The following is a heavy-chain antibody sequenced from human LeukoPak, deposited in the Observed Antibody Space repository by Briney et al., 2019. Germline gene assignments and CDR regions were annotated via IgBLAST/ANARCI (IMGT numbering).Heavy chain of an antibody. Sequence: QPGGSLRLSCAASGFTFSSYEMNWVRQAPGKGLEWVSYISSSGSTIYYADSVKGRFTISRDNAKNSLYLQMNSLSAEDTAVYYCARDFGGYYYFDYWGQGTLVTVSS. V-gene: IGHV3-48*03. CDR3: ARDFGGYYYFDY. CDR2: ISSSGSTI. J-gene: IGHJ4*02. D-gene: IGHD1-26*01. CDR1: GFTFSSYE.